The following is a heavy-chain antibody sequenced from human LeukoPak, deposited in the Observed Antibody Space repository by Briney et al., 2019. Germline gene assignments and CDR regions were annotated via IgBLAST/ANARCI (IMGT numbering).Heavy chain of an antibody. CDR1: GGSFSGYY. D-gene: IGHD5-24*01. V-gene: IGHV4-34*01. J-gene: IGHJ4*02. CDR3: ARDDGRDGYNLRY. Sequence: SSETPSLTCAVYGGSFSGYYWSWIRQPPGKGLEWIGEINHSGSTNYNPSLKSRVTMSVDTSKNQFSLKLSSVTAADTAVYYCARDDGRDGYNLRYWGQGTLVTVSS. CDR2: INHSGST.